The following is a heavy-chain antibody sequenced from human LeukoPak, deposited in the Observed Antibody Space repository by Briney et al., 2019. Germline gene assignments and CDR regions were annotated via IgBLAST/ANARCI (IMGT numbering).Heavy chain of an antibody. CDR2: IYYSGST. D-gene: IGHD5-18*01. CDR3: ASSSAIVTPSFDY. Sequence: PSETLSLTCTVSGGSISSYYWSWIRQPPGEGLEWIGFIYYSGSTNQNPSLKSRVTMSVDTSKNQFFLRLSSVTAADTAVYYCASSSAIVTPSFDYWGQGTLVTVSS. V-gene: IGHV4-59*08. CDR1: GGSISSYY. J-gene: IGHJ4*02.